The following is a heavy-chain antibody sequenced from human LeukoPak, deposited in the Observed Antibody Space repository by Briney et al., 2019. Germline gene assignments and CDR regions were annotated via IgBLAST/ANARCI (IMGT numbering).Heavy chain of an antibody. CDR2: ISSSSSYI. CDR3: ERGTGYSSGWYGEIDY. V-gene: IGHV3-21*01. Sequence: GGSLRLSCAASGFTFSSYSMNWVRQAPGKGLEWVSSISSSSSYIYYSDSVKGRFTISRDKDKTSLYLQMQSMRAEDKAVSYCERGTGYSSGWYGEIDYWGQGTMVTVSS. J-gene: IGHJ4*02. D-gene: IGHD6-19*01. CDR1: GFTFSSYS.